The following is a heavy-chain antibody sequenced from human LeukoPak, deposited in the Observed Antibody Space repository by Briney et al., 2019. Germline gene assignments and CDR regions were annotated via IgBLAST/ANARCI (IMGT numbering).Heavy chain of an antibody. J-gene: IGHJ4*02. CDR3: ARDWFHAIDY. CDR1: GFTFSSYS. CDR2: ISSSSSYI. V-gene: IGHV3-21*01. D-gene: IGHD2/OR15-2a*01. Sequence: GSLRLSCAASGFTFSSYSMNWVRQAPGKGLEWVSSISSSSSYIYYADSVKGRFTISRDNAKNTLYLQMNSLRAEDTAVYYCARDWFHAIDYWGQGTLVTVSS.